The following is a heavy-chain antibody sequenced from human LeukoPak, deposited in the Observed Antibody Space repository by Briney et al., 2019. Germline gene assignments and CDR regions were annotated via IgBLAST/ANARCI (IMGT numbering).Heavy chain of an antibody. V-gene: IGHV4-59*08. CDR3: ARQLKGLLDS. J-gene: IGHJ4*02. CDR1: GGAVTDSKY. CDR2: ISNGGST. Sequence: KPSETLSLTCSASGGAVTDSKYWTWIRLPPGNRLEWVGYISNGGSTEYNPSLKNRVTISLDTSKNQFSLKLISVTAADRAIYYCARQLKGLLDSWGQGTLVTVSS.